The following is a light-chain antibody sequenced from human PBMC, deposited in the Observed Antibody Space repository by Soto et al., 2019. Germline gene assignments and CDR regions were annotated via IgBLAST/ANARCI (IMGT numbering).Light chain of an antibody. V-gene: IGLV1-47*01. CDR2: RNN. CDR3: ATWDDGLSGVV. J-gene: IGLJ2*01. CDR1: FSNIGSNS. Sequence: QSVLTQPPSASGTPGQRVTISCSGSFSNIGSNSVYWYQQLPGTAPKLLIYRNNQRPSGVPDRFSGSRSGTSASLAISGLRSEDEADYYCATWDDGLSGVVFGGGTKLTVL.